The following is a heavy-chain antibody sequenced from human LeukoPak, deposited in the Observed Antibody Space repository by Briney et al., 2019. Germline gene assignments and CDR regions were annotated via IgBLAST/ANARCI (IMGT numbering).Heavy chain of an antibody. D-gene: IGHD1-26*01. Sequence: GGSLSLSCTASGFTFSYYWMGWVRQAPGKGLQWVGRIKSKIDGGTTDYAAPVRGRFTVSRDDSENTLYLQMNSLETEDTAVYYCTTDLSGSYSDYFDAYGHGTLVIVSS. V-gene: IGHV3-15*01. CDR1: GFTFSYYW. CDR3: TTDLSGSYSDYFDA. CDR2: IKSKIDGGTT. J-gene: IGHJ4*03.